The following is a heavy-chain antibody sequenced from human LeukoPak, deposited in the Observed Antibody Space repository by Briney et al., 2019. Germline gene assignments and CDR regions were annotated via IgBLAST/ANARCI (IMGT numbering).Heavy chain of an antibody. CDR3: ARGTVPKYYYYYMDV. J-gene: IGHJ6*03. D-gene: IGHD4-17*01. CDR2: IYYSGST. V-gene: IGHV4-59*01. Sequence: SGTLSLTCTVSGGSISSYYWSWIRQPPGKGLEWIGYIYYSGSTNYNPSLKSRVTISVDTSKDQFSLKLSSVTAADTAVYYCARGTVPKYYYYYMDVWGKGTTVTVSS. CDR1: GGSISSYY.